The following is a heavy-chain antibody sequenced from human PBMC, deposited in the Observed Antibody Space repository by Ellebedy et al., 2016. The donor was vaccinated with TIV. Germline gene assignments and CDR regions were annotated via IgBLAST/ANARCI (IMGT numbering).Heavy chain of an antibody. D-gene: IGHD6-19*01. CDR3: AKGLGSDWAFEY. CDR2: VNSDESNK. J-gene: IGHJ4*02. CDR1: GFSASA. Sequence: GGSLRLSCAASGFSASAMHWVRQAPGKGLEWAASVNSDESNKYYADSVKGRFTISRDNSKNTVYLQMNSLTLEDTAVYYCAKGLGSDWAFEYWGQGALVTVSS. V-gene: IGHV3-30*02.